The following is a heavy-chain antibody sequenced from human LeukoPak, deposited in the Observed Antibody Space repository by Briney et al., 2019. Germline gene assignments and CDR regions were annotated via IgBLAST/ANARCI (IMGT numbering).Heavy chain of an antibody. Sequence: SGPTLVEPPQTLTLTCTFSGFSLSTSGVGVGWIRQPPGKALEWLALIYWDDDKRYSPSLKSRLTIAKDTSKNQVVLTMTNMDPVDTATYYCGVLLRAFDYWGQGTLVTVSS. CDR1: GFSLSTSGVG. D-gene: IGHD3-10*01. CDR3: GVLLRAFDY. CDR2: IYWDDDK. V-gene: IGHV2-5*02. J-gene: IGHJ4*02.